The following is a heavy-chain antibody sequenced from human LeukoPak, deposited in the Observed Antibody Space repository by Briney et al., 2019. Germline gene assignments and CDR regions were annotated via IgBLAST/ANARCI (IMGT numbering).Heavy chain of an antibody. V-gene: IGHV3-23*01. CDR3: AKSFDFSNGHSPILTPFDS. D-gene: IGHD3-3*01. Sequence: GGSLRLSCAASGFTFSSSAMSWVRQAPRKGLEWVSSISARGISTYYADSVKGRFTISRDNSKNTLYLQMNSLRRDDIGVYYCAKSFDFSNGHSPILTPFDSWGQGTLVSVSS. CDR2: ISARGIST. CDR1: GFTFSSSA. J-gene: IGHJ4*02.